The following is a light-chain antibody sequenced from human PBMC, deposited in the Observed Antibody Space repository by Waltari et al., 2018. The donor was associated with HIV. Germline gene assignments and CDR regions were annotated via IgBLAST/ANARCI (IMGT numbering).Light chain of an antibody. CDR3: NSYAGSNNWV. V-gene: IGLV2-8*01. CDR2: EVS. CDR1: SSDVGGYNY. J-gene: IGLJ3*02. Sequence: QSALTQPPSASGSPGQSVTISCTGTSSDVGGYNYVSWYQQHPGKAPKLMIYEVSMRPSGGPDRFPGSKSGNTASLTVSGLQGEDEAGYYCNSYAGSNNWVFGGGTKLTVL.